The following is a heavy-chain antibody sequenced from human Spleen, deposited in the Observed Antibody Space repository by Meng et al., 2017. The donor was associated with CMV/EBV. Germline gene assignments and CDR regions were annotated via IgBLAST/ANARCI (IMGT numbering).Heavy chain of an antibody. CDR2: ISSSSSYI. V-gene: IGHV3-21*01. Sequence: MNWVRQATGKGLEWVSSISSSSSYIYYADSVKGRFTISRDNAKNSLYLQMNSLRAEDTAVYYCARDAGDTYYDILTGLGGSGGAFDIWGQGTMVTVSS. D-gene: IGHD3-9*01. CDR3: ARDAGDTYYDILTGLGGSGGAFDI. J-gene: IGHJ3*02.